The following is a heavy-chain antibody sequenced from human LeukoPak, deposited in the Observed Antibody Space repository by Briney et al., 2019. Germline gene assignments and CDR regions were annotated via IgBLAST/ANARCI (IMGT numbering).Heavy chain of an antibody. CDR2: INTNTGNP. J-gene: IGHJ4*02. V-gene: IGHV7-4-1*02. CDR3: ARDQGVYDFWSGYYS. Sequence: ASVKVSCKASGYTFTSYAMNWVRQAPGQGLEWMGRINTNTGNPTYAQGFTGRFVFSLDTSVSTVYLQISSLKAEDTAVYYCARDQGVYDFWSGYYSWGQGTLVTVSS. CDR1: GYTFTSYA. D-gene: IGHD3-3*01.